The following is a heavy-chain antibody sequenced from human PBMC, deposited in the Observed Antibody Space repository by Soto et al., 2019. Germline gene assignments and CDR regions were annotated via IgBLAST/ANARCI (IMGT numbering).Heavy chain of an antibody. CDR3: ARDNLYSSSDYYYYYGMDV. V-gene: IGHV3-7*01. CDR1: GFTFSSYW. J-gene: IGHJ6*02. Sequence: GGSLRLSCAASGFTFSSYWMSWVRQAPGKGLEWVANIKQDGSEKYYVDSVKGRFTISRDNAKNSLYLQMNSLRAEDTAVYYCARDNLYSSSDYYYYYGMDVWGQGTTVTVSS. D-gene: IGHD6-6*01. CDR2: IKQDGSEK.